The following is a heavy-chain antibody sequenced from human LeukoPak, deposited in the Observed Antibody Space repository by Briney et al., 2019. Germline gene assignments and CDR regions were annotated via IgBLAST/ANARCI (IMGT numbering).Heavy chain of an antibody. Sequence: SETLSLYCTVSGGSISSSSYYWGWIRQPPGKGLEWIGRIYYSGITYYNPSLKSRVTISVDTSKNQFSLKLSSVTAADTAVYYCARHAPYYYGSGSPMLPHHDYYYYYMDVWGKGTTVTISS. CDR1: GGSISSSSYY. V-gene: IGHV4-39*01. CDR3: ARHAPYYYGSGSPMLPHHDYYYYYMDV. D-gene: IGHD3-10*01. J-gene: IGHJ6*03. CDR2: IYYSGIT.